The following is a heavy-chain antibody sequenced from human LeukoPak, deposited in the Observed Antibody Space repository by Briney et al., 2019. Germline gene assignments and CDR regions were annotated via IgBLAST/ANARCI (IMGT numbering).Heavy chain of an antibody. J-gene: IGHJ4*02. V-gene: IGHV4-59*12. D-gene: IGHD4-17*01. CDR3: ASSGAYGDYVGY. Sequence: SETLSLTCTVSGGSISSYYWSWIRQPPGKGLEWIGYIYYSGSTNYNPSLKSRVTMSVDTSKNQFSLKLSSVTAADTAVYYCASSGAYGDYVGYWGQGTLVTVSS. CDR1: GGSISSYY. CDR2: IYYSGST.